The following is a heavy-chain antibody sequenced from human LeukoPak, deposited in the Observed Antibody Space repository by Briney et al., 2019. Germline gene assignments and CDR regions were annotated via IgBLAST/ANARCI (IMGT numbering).Heavy chain of an antibody. CDR3: ARMAYSNYAGQYFGQIDY. D-gene: IGHD4-11*01. Sequence: GESLKISCKGSGYSFTSYWIGWVRQMPGKGLEWMGIIYPGDSDTRYSPSFQGQVTISADKSISTAYLQWSSLKASDTAMYYCARMAYSNYAGQYFGQIDYWGQGTLVTVSS. CDR1: GYSFTSYW. V-gene: IGHV5-51*01. CDR2: IYPGDSDT. J-gene: IGHJ4*02.